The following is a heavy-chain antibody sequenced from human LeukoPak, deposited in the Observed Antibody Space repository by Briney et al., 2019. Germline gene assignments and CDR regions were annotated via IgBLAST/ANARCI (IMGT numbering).Heavy chain of an antibody. CDR1: GFTFSSYA. CDR3: ARAPSRRWWFDP. CDR2: ISYDGSNK. Sequence: PGRSLRLSCAASGFTFSSYAMHWVRQAPGKGLEWVAVISYDGSNKSYADSVKGRFTISRDNSKNTLYLQMNSLRAEDTAVYYCARAPSRRWWFDPWGQGTLVTVSS. V-gene: IGHV3-30*04. J-gene: IGHJ5*02.